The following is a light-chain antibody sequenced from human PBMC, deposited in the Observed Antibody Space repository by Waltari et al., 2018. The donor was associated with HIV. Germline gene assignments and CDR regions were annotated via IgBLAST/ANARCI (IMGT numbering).Light chain of an antibody. V-gene: IGKV4-1*01. J-gene: IGKJ2*01. CDR3: QPYYSTPYT. CDR1: QSVLYSSNNKNY. Sequence: DIVMTQSTDSLAVSLGERATINCKSSQSVLYSSNNKNYLAWYQQKPGQPPKLLIYWASTRESGVPDRFSGSGSGTDFTLTIRSLQAEDVAVYYCQPYYSTPYTFGQGTKLEIK. CDR2: WAS.